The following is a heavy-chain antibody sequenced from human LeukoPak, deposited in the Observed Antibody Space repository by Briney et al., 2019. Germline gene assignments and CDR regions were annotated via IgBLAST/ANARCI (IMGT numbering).Heavy chain of an antibody. CDR2: LYPSDADT. D-gene: IGHD2-15*01. CDR1: GYSFTRYW. J-gene: IGHJ4*02. Sequence: GESLKISRKSSGYSFTRYWISWVRQMPGKGLEWMWRLYPSDADTKYRPSFHGHVTISADKSINTAYLQWSSLKASDTAMYYCARPTDCSGGTCYHFDYWGQGTLVTVSS. CDR3: ARPTDCSGGTCYHFDY. V-gene: IGHV5-10-1*01.